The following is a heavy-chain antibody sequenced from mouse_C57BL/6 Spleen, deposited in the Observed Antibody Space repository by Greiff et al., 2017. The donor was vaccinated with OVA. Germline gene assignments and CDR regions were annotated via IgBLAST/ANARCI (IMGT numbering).Heavy chain of an antibody. CDR3: ARYGYGRAQLGYAMDY. CDR2: IYPGSGST. J-gene: IGHJ4*01. Sequence: QVQLQQPGAELVKPGASVKMSCKASGYTFTSYWITWVKQRPGQGLEWIGDIYPGSGSTNYNEKFKSKATLTVDTSSSTAYMQLSSLTFEDSAVYYCARYGYGRAQLGYAMDYWGQGTSVTVSS. CDR1: GYTFTSYW. V-gene: IGHV1-55*01. D-gene: IGHD4-1*02.